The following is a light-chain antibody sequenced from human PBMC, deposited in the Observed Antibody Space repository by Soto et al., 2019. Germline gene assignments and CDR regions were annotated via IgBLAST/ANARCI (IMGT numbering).Light chain of an antibody. V-gene: IGLV1-44*01. CDR3: AAWDESLNGPV. J-gene: IGLJ2*01. CDR1: SSNIGSNT. Sequence: QSVLTQPPSASGTPGQRVTISCSGSSSNIGSNTVNWYQQLPGTAPKLLIYSNNQRPSGVPDRFSGSKSGTSASLAISGLQSEDEGDYYCAAWDESLNGPVFGGGTKVTVL. CDR2: SNN.